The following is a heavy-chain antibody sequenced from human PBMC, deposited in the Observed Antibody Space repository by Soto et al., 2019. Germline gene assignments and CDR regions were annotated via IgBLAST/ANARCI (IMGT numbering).Heavy chain of an antibody. Sequence: GASVKVSCKASGYTFTGYYMHWVRQAPGQGLEWMGWINPNSGGTNYAQKFQGRVTMTGDTSISTAYMELSRLRSDDTAVYYCARGPGQLWFNYYYGMDVWGQGTTVTVSS. CDR2: INPNSGGT. CDR3: ARGPGQLWFNYYYGMDV. V-gene: IGHV1-2*02. D-gene: IGHD5-18*01. J-gene: IGHJ6*02. CDR1: GYTFTGYY.